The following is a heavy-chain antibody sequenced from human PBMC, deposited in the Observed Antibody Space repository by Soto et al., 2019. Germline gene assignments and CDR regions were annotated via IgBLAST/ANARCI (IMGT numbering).Heavy chain of an antibody. Sequence: QVQLVESGGGVVQPGKSLRLSCAASGFIFSSYSMHWVRHAPGKGLEWVALIWYDGNSQYYADSVKGRFTISRDNSKNTLYLQMNSLRAEDTAVYYCARDYGYNPFYYFDFWGQGTLVTVSS. J-gene: IGHJ4*02. D-gene: IGHD5-12*01. V-gene: IGHV3-33*01. CDR1: GFIFSSYS. CDR3: ARDYGYNPFYYFDF. CDR2: IWYDGNSQ.